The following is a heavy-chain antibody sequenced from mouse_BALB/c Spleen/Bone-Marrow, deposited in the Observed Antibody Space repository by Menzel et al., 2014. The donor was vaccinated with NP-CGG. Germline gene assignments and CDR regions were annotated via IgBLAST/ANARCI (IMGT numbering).Heavy chain of an antibody. D-gene: IGHD1-1*01. V-gene: IGHV3-1*02. CDR3: ARSEGYYFGST. CDR1: GYSITSGYS. CDR2: IHYSGST. Sequence: EVQLQESGPDLVKPSQSLSLTCTVTGYSITSGYSWHWIRQFPGNRLEWMGYIHYSGSTKYIPSLKSRISITRDTSKNQFFLQLNSVTTEDTATYYCARSEGYYFGSTWGQGTLVTVPA. J-gene: IGHJ3*01.